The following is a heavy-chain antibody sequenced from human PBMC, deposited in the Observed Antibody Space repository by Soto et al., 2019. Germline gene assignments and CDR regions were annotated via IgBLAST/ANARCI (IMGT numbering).Heavy chain of an antibody. V-gene: IGHV4-39*01. CDR2: ISYTGST. CDR3: TRLVVVATSGYVGFDH. D-gene: IGHD2-15*01. J-gene: IGHJ4*02. Sequence: SETLSLTCSVPSGSIFSSDYYWGWIRQAPGKGLEWIGSISYTGSTLHNPSLRSRVTISVDTPKSQFSLKLTSVTATDTAMYYCTRLVVVATSGYVGFDHWGQGTLVTVSS. CDR1: SGSIFSSDYY.